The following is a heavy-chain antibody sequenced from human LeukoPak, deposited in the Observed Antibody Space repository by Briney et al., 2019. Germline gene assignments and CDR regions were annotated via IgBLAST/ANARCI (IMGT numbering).Heavy chain of an antibody. J-gene: IGHJ5*02. V-gene: IGHV4-34*01. CDR2: INHSGST. CDR1: GGSISNNY. D-gene: IGHD2-2*03. Sequence: SETLSLTCTVSGGSISNNYWSWIRRPPGKGLEWIGEINHSGSTNYNPSLKSRVTISVDTSKNQFSLKLSSVTAADTAVYYCARLAGGYCSSTSCYEDAPNWFDPWGQGTLVTVSS. CDR3: ARLAGGYCSSTSCYEDAPNWFDP.